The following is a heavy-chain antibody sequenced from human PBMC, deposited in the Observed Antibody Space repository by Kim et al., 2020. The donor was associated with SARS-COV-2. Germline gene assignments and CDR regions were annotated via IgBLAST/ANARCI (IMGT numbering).Heavy chain of an antibody. V-gene: IGHV3-23*01. Sequence: GRFTISRDNSKNTLYLQMNSLRAEDTAVYYCAKERPGVRGAAEMEESDYWGQGTLVTVSS. CDR3: AKERPGVRGAAEMEESDY. J-gene: IGHJ4*02. D-gene: IGHD3-10*01.